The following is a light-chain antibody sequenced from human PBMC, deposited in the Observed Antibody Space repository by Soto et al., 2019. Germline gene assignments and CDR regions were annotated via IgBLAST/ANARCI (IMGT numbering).Light chain of an antibody. Sequence: DFQMTQSASALSASVGDRVNITSRARQNINSYLNWYQQKPGKAPKLLIYAASSLQSGVPSMFSGSGSGTYFTLTVSSLPPEDFATYYCHQSYDIPAFRQGTRVDIK. CDR3: HQSYDIPA. V-gene: IGKV1-39*01. CDR1: QNINSY. J-gene: IGKJ5*01. CDR2: AAS.